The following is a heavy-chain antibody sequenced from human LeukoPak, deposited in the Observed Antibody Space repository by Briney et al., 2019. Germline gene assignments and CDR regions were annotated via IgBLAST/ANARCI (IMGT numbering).Heavy chain of an antibody. V-gene: IGHV4-30-4*01. CDR1: GDSISSGDYY. CDR2: IYYNGIT. J-gene: IGHJ5*02. Sequence: PSETLSLTCTVSGDSISSGDYYWTWIRQPPGKGLEWIGYIYYNGITYYNPSLKSRVIISVDQPKKQFSLKLSSVTAADTAVYYCAHTFGYSGYDPTPAWVINWFDPWGQGTLVTVSS. D-gene: IGHD5-12*01. CDR3: AHTFGYSGYDPTPAWVINWFDP.